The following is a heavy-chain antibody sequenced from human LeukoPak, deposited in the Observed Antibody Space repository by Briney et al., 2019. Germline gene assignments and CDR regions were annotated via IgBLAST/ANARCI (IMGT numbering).Heavy chain of an antibody. CDR3: ARGDYGELLGY. D-gene: IGHD4-17*01. Sequence: PGGSLRLSCAASGFTVSSNYMSWVRQAPGKGLEWVSVIYSGGSTYYADSVKGRFTISRDNSKNTLYLQMNSLRAEDTAVYYCARGDYGELLGYWGQGTLVTVSS. V-gene: IGHV3-53*01. J-gene: IGHJ4*02. CDR1: GFTVSSNY. CDR2: IYSGGST.